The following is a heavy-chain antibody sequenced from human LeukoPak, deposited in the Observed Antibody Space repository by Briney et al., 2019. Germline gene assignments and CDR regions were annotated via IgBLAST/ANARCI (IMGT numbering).Heavy chain of an antibody. J-gene: IGHJ4*02. CDR2: ISGGASAT. D-gene: IGHD2-15*01. Sequence: GSLRLSCAGSGFTFSGYAMAWVRQPPGKGLQWVSTISGGASATYYPNSVKGQFTVSRDNSKSTLFLQMNNLRAEDTAVYYCAKLGRDGSGSYHHYYFDSWGQGTQVTVSS. CDR1: GFTFSGYA. CDR3: AKLGRDGSGSYHHYYFDS. V-gene: IGHV3-23*01.